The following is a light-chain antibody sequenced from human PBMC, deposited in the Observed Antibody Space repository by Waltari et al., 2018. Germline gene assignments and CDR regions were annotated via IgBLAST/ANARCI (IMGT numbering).Light chain of an antibody. J-gene: IGLJ3*02. CDR2: DDR. Sequence: SYVLTPPPSVSAAPGETARITREGTNIGVKSVHWYQQRPGQALVMIIYDDRERPAGAPERFSCSDSANATTLTTSCGGVGDEADYYLQVWVKGDDHLVVFCGGTKMTVL. CDR3: QVWVKGDDHLVV. CDR1: NIGVKS. V-gene: IGLV3-21*04.